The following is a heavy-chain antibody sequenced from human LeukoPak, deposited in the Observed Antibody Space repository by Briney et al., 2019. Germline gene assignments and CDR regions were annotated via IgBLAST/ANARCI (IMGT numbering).Heavy chain of an antibody. D-gene: IGHD6-19*01. J-gene: IGHJ6*02. CDR3: ARDLSSSSSGWYVAYYYYGMDV. CDR1: GFTVSSNY. CDR2: ISYDGSNK. Sequence: PGGSVRLSCAASGFTVSSNYMSWVRQAPGKGLEWVAVISYDGSNKYCADSVKGRFTISRDNSKNTLYLQMNSLRAEDTAVYYCARDLSSSSSGWYVAYYYYGMDVWGQGTTVTVSS. V-gene: IGHV3-30-3*01.